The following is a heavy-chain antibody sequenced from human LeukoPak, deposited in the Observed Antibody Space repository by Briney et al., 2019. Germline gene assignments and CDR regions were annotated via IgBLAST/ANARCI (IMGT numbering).Heavy chain of an antibody. V-gene: IGHV4-39*07. Sequence: SETLSLTCTVSGGPISSSSYYWGWIRQPPGKGLEWIGSIYYSGSTYYNPSLKSRVTISVDTSKNQFSLKLSSVTAADTAVYYCARSPVGYDSSGYLYFYFDYWGQGPWSPSPQ. J-gene: IGHJ4*02. CDR3: ARSPVGYDSSGYLYFYFDY. CDR2: IYYSGST. CDR1: GGPISSSSYY. D-gene: IGHD3-22*01.